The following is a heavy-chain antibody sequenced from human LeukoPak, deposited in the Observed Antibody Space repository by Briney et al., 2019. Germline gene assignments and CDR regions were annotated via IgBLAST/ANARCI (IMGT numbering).Heavy chain of an antibody. J-gene: IGHJ6*02. CDR2: TYYRSKWYN. V-gene: IGHV6-1*01. CDR1: GDSVSSNSAA. D-gene: IGHD3-22*01. CDR3: ARRSWPTDLYYYDSSGYPPGMDV. Sequence: SQTLSLTCAISGDSVSSNSAAWNWIRQSPSRGLEWLGRTYYRSKWYNDYAVSVKSRITINPDTSKNQFSLQLNSVTPEDTAVYYCARRSWPTDLYYYDSSGYPPGMDVWGQGTTVTVSS.